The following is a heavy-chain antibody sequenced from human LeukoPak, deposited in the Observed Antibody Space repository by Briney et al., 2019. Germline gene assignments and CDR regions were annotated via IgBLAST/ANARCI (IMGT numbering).Heavy chain of an antibody. J-gene: IGHJ6*02. CDR1: GGSISSYY. D-gene: IGHD3-10*01. CDR3: ARAAPFYYGSGSLGSYYYGMDV. CDR2: IYYSGST. V-gene: IGHV4-59*01. Sequence: SETLSLTCTVSGGSISSYYWSWIRQPPGKGLEWIGYIYYSGSTNYNPSLKSRVAISIDTSKNQFSLKLSSVTAADTAMYYCARAAPFYYGSGSLGSYYYGMDVWGQGTTVTVSS.